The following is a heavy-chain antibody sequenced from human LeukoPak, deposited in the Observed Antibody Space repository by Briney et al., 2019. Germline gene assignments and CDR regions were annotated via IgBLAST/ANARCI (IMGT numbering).Heavy chain of an antibody. Sequence: SHTLSLTYAISGNRVPHNCGVGKWIRQSPSRGLEGVERTYYRSRWHFEYSGSVNSRISINPVTSKNEFSLELKSVTADDTAVYYCARFEGGAPDYWGQGTLVTVSS. CDR2: TYYRSRWHF. J-gene: IGHJ4*02. D-gene: IGHD3-10*01. V-gene: IGHV6-1*01. CDR1: GNRVPHNCGV. CDR3: ARFEGGAPDY.